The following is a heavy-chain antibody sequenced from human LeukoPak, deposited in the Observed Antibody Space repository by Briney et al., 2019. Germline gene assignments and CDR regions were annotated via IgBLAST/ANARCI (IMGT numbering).Heavy chain of an antibody. V-gene: IGHV4-59*01. Sequence: SETLSLTCTAFGGSISSYYWSWIRQPPGKGLGWIGYIYYSGSTNYNPSLKSRVTISVDTSKNQFSLKPSSVTAADTAVYYCARGGYYDKEAFDIWGQGTMVTVSS. CDR2: IYYSGST. J-gene: IGHJ3*02. CDR1: GGSISSYY. D-gene: IGHD3-22*01. CDR3: ARGGYYDKEAFDI.